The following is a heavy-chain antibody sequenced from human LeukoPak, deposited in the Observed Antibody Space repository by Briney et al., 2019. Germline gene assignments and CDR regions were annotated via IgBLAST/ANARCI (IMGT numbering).Heavy chain of an antibody. D-gene: IGHD1-20*01. CDR1: GYSFTSHY. V-gene: IGHV1-46*04. CDR2: IRPSDGDT. CDR3: ARGTYNWPPRPLAYYYMDV. J-gene: IGHJ6*03. Sequence: ASVKVSCTASGYSFTSHYMHWVRQAPGQGLEWLGMIRPSDGDTTYAQKLEGRVTMTSDTSTSTVYMDLRGLKSVDTAVYYCARGTYNWPPRPLAYYYMDVWGKGTMVTISS.